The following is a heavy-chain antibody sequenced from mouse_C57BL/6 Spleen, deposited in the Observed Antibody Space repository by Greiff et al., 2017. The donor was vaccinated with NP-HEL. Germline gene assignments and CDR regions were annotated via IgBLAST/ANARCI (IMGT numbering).Heavy chain of an antibody. CDR3: ASTVVATDYFDY. V-gene: IGHV14-3*01. Sequence: VQLQQSVAELVRPGASVKLSCTASGFNIKNTYMHWVKQRPEQGLEWIGRIDPANGNTKYAPKFQGKATIPADTSSNTAYLQLSSRTSDDTAIYYCASTVVATDYFDYWGQGTTLTVSS. D-gene: IGHD1-1*01. CDR1: GFNIKNTY. CDR2: IDPANGNT. J-gene: IGHJ2*01.